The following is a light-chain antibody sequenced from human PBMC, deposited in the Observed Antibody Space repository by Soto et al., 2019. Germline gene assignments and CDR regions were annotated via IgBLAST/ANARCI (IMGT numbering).Light chain of an antibody. J-gene: IGKJ4*01. CDR2: DAS. Sequence: DIQMTQSPSSLSASVGRRVTSTCHASQDISNYLNWYQQKPGKAPKLLIYDASNLETGVPSRFSGSGSGTDFTLTISSLQPEDIATYYCQQYDNLPLTVGGGTKVEI. CDR3: QQYDNLPLT. V-gene: IGKV1-33*01. CDR1: QDISNY.